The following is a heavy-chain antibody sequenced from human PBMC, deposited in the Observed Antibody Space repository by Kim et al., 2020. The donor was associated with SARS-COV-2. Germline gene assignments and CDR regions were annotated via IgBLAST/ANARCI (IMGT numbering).Heavy chain of an antibody. V-gene: IGHV3-48*03. Sequence: YTDPGKGRFTISRDNAKNSLYLQMNSLRAEDTAVYYCTRGGGYYNQADFWGQGTLVTVSS. J-gene: IGHJ4*02. D-gene: IGHD3-9*01. CDR3: TRGGGYYNQADF.